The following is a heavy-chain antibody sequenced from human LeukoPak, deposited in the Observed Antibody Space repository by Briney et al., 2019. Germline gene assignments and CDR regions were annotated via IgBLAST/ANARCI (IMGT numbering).Heavy chain of an antibody. CDR1: GFTLSTYW. V-gene: IGHV3-74*01. J-gene: IGHJ6*02. Sequence: SGGSLRLSCAASGFTLSTYWMHWVRQAPGKGLVWVSRINSDGTTTTYADSVKGRFTISRDNAKNTLYLQLNSLRAEDTALYYCARDLHYYVAMDVWGQGTTVTVSS. CDR2: INSDGTTT. D-gene: IGHD3-10*02. CDR3: ARDLHYYVAMDV.